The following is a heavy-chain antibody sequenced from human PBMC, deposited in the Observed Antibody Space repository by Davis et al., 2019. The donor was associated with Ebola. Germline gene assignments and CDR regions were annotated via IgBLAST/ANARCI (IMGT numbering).Heavy chain of an antibody. Sequence: SETLSLTCTVSGGSISSSSYYWNWIRQPPGKGLEWIGYIYYSGSTNYNPSLKSRVTISVDTSKKQFSLKLTSVTAADTAVYYCANVAAGTPYYFDDWGQGTLVSVSS. V-gene: IGHV4-61*01. J-gene: IGHJ4*02. CDR2: IYYSGST. D-gene: IGHD6-13*01. CDR3: ANVAAGTPYYFDD. CDR1: GGSISSSSYY.